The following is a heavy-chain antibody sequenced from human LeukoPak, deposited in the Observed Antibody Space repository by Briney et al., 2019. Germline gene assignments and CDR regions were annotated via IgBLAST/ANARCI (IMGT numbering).Heavy chain of an antibody. V-gene: IGHV1-2*06. J-gene: IGHJ4*02. CDR1: GYTFTGYY. Sequence: ASVKVSCKAPGYTFTGYYMHWVRLAPGQGLEWMGRINPNSGGTNFAQKFQGRVTMTRDTSISTAYMELSRLRSDDTAVYYCARGYRGYDQPDYWGQGTLVTVSS. CDR2: INPNSGGT. CDR3: ARGYRGYDQPDY. D-gene: IGHD5-12*01.